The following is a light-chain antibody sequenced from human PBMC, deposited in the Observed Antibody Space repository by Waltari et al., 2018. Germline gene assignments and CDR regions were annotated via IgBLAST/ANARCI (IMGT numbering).Light chain of an antibody. J-gene: IGKJ2*01. CDR1: QNLLWRYNFKNY. CDR3: QQYYSTPPT. Sequence: DVVMTQSPDSLAVSLGERATINCKPSQNLLWRYNFKNYLSWYQQKPGQPPKLLIYWAFTRESGVPDRFSGSGSGTDFTLTISGLQAEDVAVYYCQQYYSTPPTFGQGTKLMIK. V-gene: IGKV4-1*01. CDR2: WAF.